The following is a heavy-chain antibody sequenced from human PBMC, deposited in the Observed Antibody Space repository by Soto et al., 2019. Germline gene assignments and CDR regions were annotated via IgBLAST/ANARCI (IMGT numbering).Heavy chain of an antibody. CDR1: GYTFTSYY. CDR2: INPSGGST. V-gene: IGHV1-46*03. D-gene: IGHD2-8*01. J-gene: IGHJ4*02. Sequence: QVQLVQSGAEVKKPGASVKVSCKASGYTFTSYYMHWVRQAPGQGLEWMGIINPSGGSTSYAKKFQGRVTMTRDTSTSTVYMELSSLRTEDTAVYYFARAVRYCTNGVCTYYFDYWGQGTLVTVSS. CDR3: ARAVRYCTNGVCTYYFDY.